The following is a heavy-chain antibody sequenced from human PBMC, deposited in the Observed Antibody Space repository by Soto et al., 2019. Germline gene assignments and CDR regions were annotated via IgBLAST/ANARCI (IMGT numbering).Heavy chain of an antibody. CDR3: ARDQEWGSGALDP. D-gene: IGHD2-15*01. CDR1: GFTFSSYA. Sequence: GGSLRLSCAASGFTFSSYAMHWVRQAPGKGLEWGAVISYDGSNKYYADSVKGRFTISVDKSKNQFSLKLSSVTAADTAVYYCARDQEWGSGALDPWGQGTLVT. CDR2: ISYDGSNK. V-gene: IGHV3-30-3*01. J-gene: IGHJ5*02.